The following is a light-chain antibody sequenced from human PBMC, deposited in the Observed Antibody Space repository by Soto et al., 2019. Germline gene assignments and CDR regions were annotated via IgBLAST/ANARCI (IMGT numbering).Light chain of an antibody. CDR3: CSYAGSYTFVV. V-gene: IGLV2-11*01. CDR2: DVS. J-gene: IGLJ2*01. CDR1: SNDIGGYNY. Sequence: QSVLTQPRSVSGSPGQAVTISCPGTSNDIGGYNYVSWYQQHPDKAPKLMIFDVSQRPSGVPDRFSGSKSGNTASLTISGLQAEDEADYYCCSYAGSYTFVVFGGGTKVTVL.